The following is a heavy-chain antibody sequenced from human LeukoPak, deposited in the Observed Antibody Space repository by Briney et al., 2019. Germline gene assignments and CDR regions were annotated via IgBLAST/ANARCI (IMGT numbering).Heavy chain of an antibody. CDR1: GGTFSSYA. V-gene: IGHV1-69*05. CDR2: IIPIFGTA. Sequence: SVKVSCKASGGTFSSYAISWVRQAPGQGLEWMGGIIPIFGTANYAQKFQGRVTITTDESTSTAYMELSSLRSEDTAVYYCARNVHCSSTSCYDDNFDYWGQGTLVTVSS. D-gene: IGHD2-2*01. CDR3: ARNVHCSSTSCYDDNFDY. J-gene: IGHJ4*02.